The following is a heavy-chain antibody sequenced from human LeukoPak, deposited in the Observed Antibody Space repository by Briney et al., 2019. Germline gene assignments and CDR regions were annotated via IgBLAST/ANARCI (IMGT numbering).Heavy chain of an antibody. J-gene: IGHJ4*02. V-gene: IGHV3-23*01. CDR2: IRGSGGST. Sequence: PGGSLRLSCAASGFTFSSYAMSWVRQAPGKGLEWVSAIRGSGGSTYYADSVKGRFTISRDNSKNTLYLQMNSLRAEDTAVYYCAKGTTYYDSSGATFDYWGQGTLVTVSS. CDR1: GFTFSSYA. D-gene: IGHD3-22*01. CDR3: AKGTTYYDSSGATFDY.